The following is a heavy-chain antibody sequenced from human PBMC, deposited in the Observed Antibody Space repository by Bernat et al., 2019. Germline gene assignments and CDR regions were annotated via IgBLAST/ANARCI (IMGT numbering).Heavy chain of an antibody. Sequence: QVQLVESGGGVVQPGRSLRLSCAASGFTFSSYGMHWVRQAPGKGLEGVAVISYDGSNKYYADSVKGRFTISRDNSKNTLYLQMNSLRAEDTAVYYCAKRHPTTVTTGFDYWGQGTLVTVSS. CDR2: ISYDGSNK. V-gene: IGHV3-30*18. CDR3: AKRHPTTVTTGFDY. J-gene: IGHJ4*02. CDR1: GFTFSSYG. D-gene: IGHD4-17*01.